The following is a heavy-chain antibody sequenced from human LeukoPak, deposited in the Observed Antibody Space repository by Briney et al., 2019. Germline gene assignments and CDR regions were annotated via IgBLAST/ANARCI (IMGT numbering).Heavy chain of an antibody. D-gene: IGHD2/OR15-2a*01. V-gene: IGHV1-69*04. CDR2: IIPILGIA. CDR1: GGTFSSYA. Sequence: VKVSCKASGGTFSSYAISWVRQAPGQGLEWMGRIIPILGIANYAQKFQGRVTITADKSTSTAYMELSSLRSDDTAVYYCARFHTSTLDYWGQGTLVTVSS. CDR3: ARFHTSTLDY. J-gene: IGHJ4*02.